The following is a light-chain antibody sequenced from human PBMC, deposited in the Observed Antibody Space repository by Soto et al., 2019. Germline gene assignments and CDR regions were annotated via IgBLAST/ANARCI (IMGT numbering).Light chain of an antibody. V-gene: IGKV3-20*01. CDR1: QSVSSY. J-gene: IGKJ5*01. CDR2: GAS. Sequence: IVLTQSPGTLSLSPGETATLSCRASQSVSSYLAWYQQKPGQAPRLLIYGASSRATGIPDRFSGSGSGTDFTLTISRLEPEDFAVYYCQQYGSSPITFGQGTRLEIK. CDR3: QQYGSSPIT.